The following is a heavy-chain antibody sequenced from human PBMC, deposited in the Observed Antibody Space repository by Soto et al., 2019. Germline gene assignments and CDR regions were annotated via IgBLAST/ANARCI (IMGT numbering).Heavy chain of an antibody. CDR1: GFTFSSYD. Sequence: GGSLRLSCAASGFTFSSYDMHWVRQATGKGLEWVSAIGTAGDTYYPGSVKGRFTISRENAKNSLYLQMNSLRAGDTAVYYCARSLGYCSGGSCHHMAVCGKGTTVTVS. CDR3: ARSLGYCSGGSCHHMAV. CDR2: IGTAGDT. V-gene: IGHV3-13*01. J-gene: IGHJ6*03. D-gene: IGHD2-15*01.